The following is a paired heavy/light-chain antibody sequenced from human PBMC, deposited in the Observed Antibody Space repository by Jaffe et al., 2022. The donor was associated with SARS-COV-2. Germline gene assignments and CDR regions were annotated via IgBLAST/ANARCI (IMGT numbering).Light chain of an antibody. CDR3: QQRSNWPPLT. V-gene: IGKV3-11*01. J-gene: IGKJ3*01. CDR1: QSVDSY. CDR2: DAS. Sequence: EIVLTQSPATLSLSPGERATLSCRASQSVDSYLAWYQQKSGQAPRLLIYDASNRATGIPARFSGSGSGTDFTLTISSLEPEDFAVYYCQQRSNWPPLTFGPGTKVDIK.
Heavy chain of an antibody. J-gene: IGHJ4*02. D-gene: IGHD3-22*01. CDR2: FSGSGGST. V-gene: IGHV3-23*01. CDR3: AKSSPMIVVVVGYYFDY. CDR1: GFIFSSYA. Sequence: EVQLLESGGGLVQPGGSLRLSCAASGFIFSSYAMSWVRQAPGKGLEWVSGFSGSGGSTYYADSVKGRFTISRDNSKNTLYLQMNSLRAEDTAVYYCAKSSPMIVVVVGYYFDYWGQGTLVTVSS.